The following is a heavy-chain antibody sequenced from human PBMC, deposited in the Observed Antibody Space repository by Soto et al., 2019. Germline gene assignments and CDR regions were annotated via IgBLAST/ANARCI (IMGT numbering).Heavy chain of an antibody. CDR1: GFTFSSSS. CDR3: ARDGYTYGSYSFDY. J-gene: IGHJ4*02. V-gene: IGHV3-21*01. Sequence: EVQLVESGGGLVKPGGSLRLSCAASGFTFSSSSMNWVRQVPGKGLEWVSSITSTSSYIYYADSVKGRFTISRDNAKNSLYLQINSLRAEDTAVYYCARDGYTYGSYSFDYWGQGTLVTVSS. CDR2: ITSTSSYI. D-gene: IGHD5-18*01.